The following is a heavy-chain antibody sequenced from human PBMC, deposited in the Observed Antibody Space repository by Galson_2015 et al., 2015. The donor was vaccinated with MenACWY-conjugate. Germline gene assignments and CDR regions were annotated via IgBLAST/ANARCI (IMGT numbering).Heavy chain of an antibody. CDR1: GYSFTRYW. J-gene: IGHJ4*02. D-gene: IGHD1-26*01. V-gene: IGHV5-10-1*01. CDR3: ARISGSYYLPDY. CDR2: IDPSDSYT. Sequence: QSGAEVKKPGESLRISCTGSGYSFTRYWISWVRRMPGKGLEWMGRIDPSDSYTNYSPSFQGHVTISADKSISTAYLQWSSLKASDTAMYYCARISGSYYLPDYWGQGTLVTVSS.